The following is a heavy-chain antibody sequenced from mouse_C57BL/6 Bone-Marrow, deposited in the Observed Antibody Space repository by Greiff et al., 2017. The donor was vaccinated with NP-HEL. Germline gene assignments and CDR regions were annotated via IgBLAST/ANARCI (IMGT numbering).Heavy chain of an antibody. CDR2: ISYDGSN. CDR1: GYSITSGYY. D-gene: IGHD1-1*01. CDR3: ARQRHPITTVDY. V-gene: IGHV3-6*01. J-gene: IGHJ2*01. Sequence: ESGPGLVKPSQSLSLTCSVTGYSITSGYYWNWIRQFPGNKLEWMGYISYDGSNNYNPSLKNRISITRDTSKNQFFLKLNSVTTEDTATYYCARQRHPITTVDYWGQGTTLTVSS.